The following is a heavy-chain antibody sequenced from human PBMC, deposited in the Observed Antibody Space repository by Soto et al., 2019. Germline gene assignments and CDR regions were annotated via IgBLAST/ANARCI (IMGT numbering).Heavy chain of an antibody. V-gene: IGHV5-51*01. CDR1: GYRFTSYW. CDR3: VRRLGTVTAFDY. Sequence: GESLKISCKGSGYRFTSYWIGWVRQMPGKGLEWMGIIYPDDSDIKYSPSFQGQVTISADKSVNTAYLQWSSLKPSDTAIYYCVRRLGTVTAFDYLGQGALVTVSS. CDR2: IYPDDSDI. D-gene: IGHD4-17*01. J-gene: IGHJ4*02.